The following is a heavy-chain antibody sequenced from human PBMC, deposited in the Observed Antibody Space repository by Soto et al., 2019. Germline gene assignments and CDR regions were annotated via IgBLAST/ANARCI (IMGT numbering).Heavy chain of an antibody. CDR2: IYTSGST. CDR1: GGSISSYY. CDR3: ATDRINLAHDAFDI. Sequence: SQTLSLTCTVSGGSISSYYWSWIRQPAGKGLEWIGRIYTSGSTNYNPSLKSRVTMSVDTSKNQFSLNLSSVTAAADTAVYYCATDRINLAHDAFDIWGQGTMVTVSS. J-gene: IGHJ3*02. V-gene: IGHV4-4*07.